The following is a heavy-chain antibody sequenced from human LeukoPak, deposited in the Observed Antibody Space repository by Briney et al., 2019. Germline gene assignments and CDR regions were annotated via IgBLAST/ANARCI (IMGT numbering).Heavy chain of an antibody. CDR2: VKSKTDGGTT. CDR1: GITFSSYA. CDR3: QKTAYEILTGHLYYFDY. Sequence: GGSLRLFCAASGITFSSYAMSWVRQAPGKGLDWVGRVKSKTDGGTTDYAAPLKGRFTISRDDSKNTLYLQMNSLKTEDTVFFFKQKTAYEILTGHLYYFDYWGQGTLVTVSS. V-gene: IGHV3-15*01. D-gene: IGHD3-9*01. J-gene: IGHJ4*02.